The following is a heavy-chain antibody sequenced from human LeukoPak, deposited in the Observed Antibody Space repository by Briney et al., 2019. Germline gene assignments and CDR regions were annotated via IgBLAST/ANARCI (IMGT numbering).Heavy chain of an antibody. V-gene: IGHV3-53*01. CDR1: RFTVSSTY. J-gene: IGHJ4*02. D-gene: IGHD1-26*01. CDR3: ARDTTLDY. Sequence: PGGSLRLSCAASRFTVSSTYMSSVRQAPGKGLEWVSVIYSGGSTYYADSVKGRFTISRDNSKNTLYLQMNSLRAEDTAVCYCARDTTLDYWGQGTLVTVSS. CDR2: IYSGGST.